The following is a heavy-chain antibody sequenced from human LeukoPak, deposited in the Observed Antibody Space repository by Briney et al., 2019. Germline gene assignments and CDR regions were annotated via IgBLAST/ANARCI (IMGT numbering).Heavy chain of an antibody. D-gene: IGHD1-1*01. CDR1: GFTFNNYW. J-gene: IGHJ6*02. CDR3: ARRGTGHGMDV. CDR2: INSDGSSA. Sequence: GGSLRLSCAASGFTFNNYWIHWVRQVPGKGLVWVSRINSDGSSASYVDSVKGRFTISRDNAKNTLFLQMNSLRAEDTAVYYCARRGTGHGMDVWGQGITVIVSS. V-gene: IGHV3-74*01.